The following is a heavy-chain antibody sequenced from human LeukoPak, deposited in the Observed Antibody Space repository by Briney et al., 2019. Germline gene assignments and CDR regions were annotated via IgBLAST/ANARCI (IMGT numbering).Heavy chain of an antibody. Sequence: SETLSLTCTVSGGSISDAAYYWSWIRQHPGECLKWIGYIYYSGSTSYNPSLKSRVTISVDTSKNQFSLKLTSVTAADTAVYYCARVPAPYAYDTSGYDSWGQGTLVTVSS. CDR3: ARVPAPYAYDTSGYDS. D-gene: IGHD3-22*01. CDR1: GGSISDAAYY. CDR2: IYYSGST. V-gene: IGHV4-31*03. J-gene: IGHJ4*02.